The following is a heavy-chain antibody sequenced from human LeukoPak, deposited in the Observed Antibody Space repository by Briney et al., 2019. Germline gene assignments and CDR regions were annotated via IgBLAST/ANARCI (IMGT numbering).Heavy chain of an antibody. Sequence: GGSLRLSCAASGFTFSDYYMSWIRQATGKGLEWVSYICDSGRTIYYAGSVKGRFTISRDNAKNSVYLQMNNLRAEDTAVYYCARDRLGDYDHSGYYDKWGQGTLVTVSS. D-gene: IGHD3-22*01. CDR3: ARDRLGDYDHSGYYDK. V-gene: IGHV3-11*01. CDR1: GFTFSDYY. J-gene: IGHJ4*02. CDR2: ICDSGRTI.